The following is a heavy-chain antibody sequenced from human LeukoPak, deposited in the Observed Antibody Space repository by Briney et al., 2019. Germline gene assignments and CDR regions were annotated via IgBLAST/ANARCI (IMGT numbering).Heavy chain of an antibody. J-gene: IGHJ4*02. CDR2: INHSGST. D-gene: IGHD4-23*01. Sequence: TSSETLSLTCAVYGGSFSGYYWSWIRQPPGKGLEWIGEINHSGSTNYNPSLKGRVTISVDTSKNQFSLKLSSVTAADTAVYYCARGYGGNTSAHDYWGQGTLVTVSS. V-gene: IGHV4-34*01. CDR3: ARGYGGNTSAHDY. CDR1: GGSFSGYY.